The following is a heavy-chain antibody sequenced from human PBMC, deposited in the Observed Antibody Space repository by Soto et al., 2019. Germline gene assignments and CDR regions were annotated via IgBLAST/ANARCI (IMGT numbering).Heavy chain of an antibody. CDR2: ISGSGGDT. V-gene: IGHV3-23*01. D-gene: IGHD5-18*01. Sequence: EVQLLESGGGLVQPGGSLRLSCAASGFTFSSYAMTWIRQAPGKGLEWVSGISGSGGDTYYIDSVKGRFTISRDNSKNTLYLQMNSLRAEDTAVYYCAKDSGGGGYSYGRCDYWGQGSLVTVSS. J-gene: IGHJ4*02. CDR1: GFTFSSYA. CDR3: AKDSGGGGYSYGRCDY.